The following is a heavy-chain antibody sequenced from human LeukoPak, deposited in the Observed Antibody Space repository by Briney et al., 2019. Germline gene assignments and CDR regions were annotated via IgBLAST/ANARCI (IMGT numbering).Heavy chain of an antibody. CDR2: ITNNGGGT. Sequence: GGSLRLSCSASGFTFSSYAMHWVRQAPGKGLEYISAITNNGGGTFYGDSVKGRFTISRDNSKNMLYLQMSSLRPEDTAVYYCVTSRSGWYDYWGQGTLVTVSS. CDR1: GFTFSSYA. V-gene: IGHV3-64D*09. D-gene: IGHD6-19*01. CDR3: VTSRSGWYDY. J-gene: IGHJ4*02.